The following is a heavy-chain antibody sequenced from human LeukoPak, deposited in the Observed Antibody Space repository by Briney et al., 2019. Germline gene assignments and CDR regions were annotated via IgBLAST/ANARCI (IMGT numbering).Heavy chain of an antibody. V-gene: IGHV3-48*04. J-gene: IGHJ2*01. CDR1: GFTFSSYS. Sequence: GGSLRLSCAASGFTFSSYSMNWVRQAPGKGLEWVSYIRSSSRTIYYADSVKGRFTISRDNAKKSLYLQMNSLRAEDTAVYYCARGPPWYFDLWGRGTLVTVSS. CDR2: IRSSSRTI. CDR3: ARGPPWYFDL. D-gene: IGHD6-25*01.